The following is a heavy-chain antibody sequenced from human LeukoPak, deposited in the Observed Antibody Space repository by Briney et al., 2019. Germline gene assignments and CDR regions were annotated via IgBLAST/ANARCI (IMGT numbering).Heavy chain of an antibody. D-gene: IGHD1-7*01. CDR1: GFTFSSYA. V-gene: IGHV3-23*01. CDR3: AKSPITGTTPTPRGDY. CDR2: ISGSGGST. J-gene: IGHJ4*02. Sequence: PGGSLRLSCAASGFTFSSYAMSWVRQAPGKGLEWVSAISGSGGSTYYADSVKGRFTISRDNSKNTLYLQMNSLRAEDTAVYYCAKSPITGTTPTPRGDYWGQGTLVTVSS.